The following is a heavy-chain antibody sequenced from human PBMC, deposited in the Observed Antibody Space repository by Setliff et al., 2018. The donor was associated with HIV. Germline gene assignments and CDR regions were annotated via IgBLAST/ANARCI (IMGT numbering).Heavy chain of an antibody. Sequence: ASVKVSCKASGYNFVGYGINWLRQAPGQGLEWMGWINTYNGNTKYGQNFRGRVSMTRDTSTTTVYMELYSLRSEDTAVYHCARSDISGTGYFDSWGQGTLVTVSS. CDR3: ARSDISGTGYFDS. D-gene: IGHD1-20*01. CDR1: GYNFVGYG. J-gene: IGHJ4*02. V-gene: IGHV1-18*01. CDR2: INTYNGNT.